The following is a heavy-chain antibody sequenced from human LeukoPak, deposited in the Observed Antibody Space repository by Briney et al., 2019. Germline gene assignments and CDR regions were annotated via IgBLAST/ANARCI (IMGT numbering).Heavy chain of an antibody. CDR1: GYTFTSYY. V-gene: IGHV1-46*01. Sequence: ASVKASCKASGYTFTSYYMHWVRQAPGQGLEWMGIINPSAGSTTYAQKFQGRVTMTRDTSISTAYMGLSSLRADDTAVYYCAREVLAKNYGMDVWGQGTTVTVSS. CDR2: INPSAGST. J-gene: IGHJ6*02. D-gene: IGHD2-8*02. CDR3: AREVLAKNYGMDV.